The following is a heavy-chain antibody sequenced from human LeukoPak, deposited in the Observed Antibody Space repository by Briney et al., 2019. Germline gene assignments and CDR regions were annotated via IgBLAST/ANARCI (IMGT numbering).Heavy chain of an antibody. CDR2: ISGNGGST. V-gene: IGHV3-23*01. Sequence: GGSLRLSCAASGFTFGTYAMSWVRQAPGKGLEWVSTISGNGGSTYYADSVKGRFTISRDNSKNTLYLQMNSLRAEDTAVYYCAKPPPDSSSWLFDYWGQGTLVTVSS. J-gene: IGHJ4*02. D-gene: IGHD6-13*01. CDR1: GFTFGTYA. CDR3: AKPPPDSSSWLFDY.